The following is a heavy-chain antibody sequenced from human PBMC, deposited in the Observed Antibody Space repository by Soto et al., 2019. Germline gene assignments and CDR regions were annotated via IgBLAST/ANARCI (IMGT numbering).Heavy chain of an antibody. J-gene: IGHJ5*02. CDR2: TYFRSKWYN. V-gene: IGHV6-1*01. CDR3: AKGDNLGPKTGYAFDP. D-gene: IGHD5-12*01. Sequence: PSQTLSLTCAISGDSVSGNSAAWNWIRQSPSRGLEWLGRTYFRSKWYNDYAVSVKSRIIINPDTSNNQFSLQLNSVTPEDTAVYFCAKGDNLGPKTGYAFDPWGQGIMVTVSS. CDR1: GDSVSGNSAA.